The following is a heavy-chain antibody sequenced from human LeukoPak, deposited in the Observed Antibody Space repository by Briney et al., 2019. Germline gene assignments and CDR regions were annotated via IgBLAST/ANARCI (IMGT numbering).Heavy chain of an antibody. CDR1: GGSISSYY. CDR2: IYYSGST. CDR3: ARVGAGGYYYRFDY. D-gene: IGHD3-22*01. Sequence: PSETLSLTCTVSGGSISSYYWSWIRQPPGKGLEWIGYIYYSGSTNYNPSLKSRVTISVDTSKNQFSLKLSFVTAADTAVYYCARVGAGGYYYRFDYWGQGTLVTVSS. J-gene: IGHJ4*02. V-gene: IGHV4-59*01.